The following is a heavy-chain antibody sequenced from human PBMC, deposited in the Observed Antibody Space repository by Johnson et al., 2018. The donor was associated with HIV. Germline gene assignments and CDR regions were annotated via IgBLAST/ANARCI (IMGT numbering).Heavy chain of an antibody. CDR2: IGTAGDT. V-gene: IGHV3-13*01. CDR3: ARDGGIATALDGFDI. D-gene: IGHD6-13*01. J-gene: IGHJ3*02. CDR1: GFIFSSYD. Sequence: VQLVESGGGLVQPGGSLRLSCAASGFIFSSYDMHWVRQATGKGLEWVSAIGTAGDTYYPGSVKGRFTISRENAKNSLYLQMNSLRAGDTAVYYCARDGGIATALDGFDIWGQGTMVTVSS.